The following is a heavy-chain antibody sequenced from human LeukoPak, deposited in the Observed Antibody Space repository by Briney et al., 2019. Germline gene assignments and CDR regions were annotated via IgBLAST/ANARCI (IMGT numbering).Heavy chain of an antibody. CDR1: VFTFRSYS. CDR3: ARSRGDAFYI. J-gene: IGHJ3*02. Sequence: PGGSLRLSCAASVFTFRSYSMNWVRQAPGKGLEWVSSISSSSSYIYYADSLKGRFTISRDNAKNSLYLQMNSLRAEDTAVYYCARSRGDAFYIWGQGTMVSVSS. V-gene: IGHV3-21*01. CDR2: ISSSSSYI.